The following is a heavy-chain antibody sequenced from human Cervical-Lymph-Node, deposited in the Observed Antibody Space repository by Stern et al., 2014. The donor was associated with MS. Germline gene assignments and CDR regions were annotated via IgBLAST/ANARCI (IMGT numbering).Heavy chain of an antibody. V-gene: IGHV1-8*01. CDR3: ARGHCSSDNCFDYYGLDV. CDR1: GYTFSSYN. CDR2: MNPKSEDT. D-gene: IGHD2-2*01. Sequence: VQLVESGAEVKQPGASVRVSCKASGYTFSSYNINWGRQAPGLGLEWKGWMNPKSEDTGSGQKFQGRVPLTTTTSAKTVYMELSSLRPEDTAVYYCARGHCSSDNCFDYYGLDVWGQGTAVTVSS. J-gene: IGHJ6*02.